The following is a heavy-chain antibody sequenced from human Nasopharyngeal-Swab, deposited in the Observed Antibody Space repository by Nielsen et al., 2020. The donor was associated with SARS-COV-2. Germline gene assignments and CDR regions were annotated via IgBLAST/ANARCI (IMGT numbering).Heavy chain of an antibody. Sequence: GGSLRLSCAASGFTFSDYYMRWIRQAPGKGLEWVSYISSSGSTIYYADSVKGRFTISRDNAKNSLYLQMNSLRTEDTAVYYYASLSSGYCSSTSCYEGGENWFDPWGQGTLVTVSS. V-gene: IGHV3-11*04. CDR2: ISSSGSTI. D-gene: IGHD2-2*01. CDR1: GFTFSDYY. CDR3: ASLSSGYCSSTSCYEGGENWFDP. J-gene: IGHJ5*02.